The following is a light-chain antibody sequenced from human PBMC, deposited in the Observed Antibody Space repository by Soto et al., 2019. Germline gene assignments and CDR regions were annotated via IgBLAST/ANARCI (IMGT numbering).Light chain of an antibody. V-gene: IGLV2-8*01. Sequence: QSVLTQPASVSGSPGQSITISCSGTSSNIGGYNVVSWYQQHPGKAPKLMIYDVNKRPSGVPDRFSGSKSGNTASLTVSGLQAEDEADCYCSSYAGSNNFVLFGGGTKLTVL. J-gene: IGLJ2*01. CDR1: SSNIGGYNV. CDR2: DVN. CDR3: SSYAGSNNFVL.